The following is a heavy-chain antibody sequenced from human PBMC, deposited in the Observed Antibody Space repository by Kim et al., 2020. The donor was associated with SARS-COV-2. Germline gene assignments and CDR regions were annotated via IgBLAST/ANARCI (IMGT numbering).Heavy chain of an antibody. Sequence: GGSLRLSCAASGFTFSSYAMSWVRQAPGKGLEWVSAISGGGGGTYYADSVKGRFTISRDNSKNTLYLQMNSLRAEDTALYYCAKDVARDYYGWGSYYNWFVCWGQAALVTVSS. D-gene: IGHD3-10*01. CDR1: GFTFSSYA. V-gene: IGHV3-23*01. J-gene: IGHJ5*01. CDR2: ISGGGGGT. CDR3: AKDVARDYYGWGSYYNWFVC.